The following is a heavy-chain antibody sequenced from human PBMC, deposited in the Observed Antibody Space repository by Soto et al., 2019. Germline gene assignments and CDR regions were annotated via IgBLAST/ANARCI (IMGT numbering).Heavy chain of an antibody. D-gene: IGHD2-21*02. CDR2: ISYTGNT. J-gene: IGHJ6*02. Sequence: QVQLRESGPGLVKPSETLSLTCTVSGGSVYSGAYYWTWIRQAPGKELEWIGYISYTGNTNYNPSLKSRVSMSVDTSRDQFSLNLSSMTPSDSAAYYCARGGGHSDFFYGMDVWGQGITVTVSS. V-gene: IGHV4-61*08. CDR1: GGSVYSGAYY. CDR3: ARGGGHSDFFYGMDV.